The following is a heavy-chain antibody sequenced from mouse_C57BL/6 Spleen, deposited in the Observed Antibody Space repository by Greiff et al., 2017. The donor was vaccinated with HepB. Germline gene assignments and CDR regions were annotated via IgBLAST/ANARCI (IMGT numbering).Heavy chain of an antibody. Sequence: EVQLQQSGAELVKPGASVKLSCTASGFNIKDYYMHWVKQRTEQGLEWIGRIDPEDGETKYAPNFQGKATITADTSSNTADLQLSSLTSEDTAVYYCARGTTVVAPFDYWGQGTTLTVAS. D-gene: IGHD1-1*01. J-gene: IGHJ2*01. CDR2: IDPEDGET. CDR1: GFNIKDYY. V-gene: IGHV14-2*01. CDR3: ARGTTVVAPFDY.